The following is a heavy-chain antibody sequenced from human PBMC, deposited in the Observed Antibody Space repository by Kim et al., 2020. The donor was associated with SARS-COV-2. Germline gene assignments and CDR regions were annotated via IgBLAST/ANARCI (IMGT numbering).Heavy chain of an antibody. J-gene: IGHJ6*03. CDR1: GYTFTSYV. V-gene: IGHV1-18*01. CDR3: ARDGTTHYDFWSGYQPMDV. Sequence: ASVKVSCQASGYTFTSYVITWVRQAPGQGPEWLGWISGHNGNTNYAQKFQGRVTMTTDTSTSTAYMELRSLRSDYSAVYYCARDGTTHYDFWSGYQPMDVWGKGTTVSVSS. CDR2: ISGHNGNT. D-gene: IGHD3-3*01.